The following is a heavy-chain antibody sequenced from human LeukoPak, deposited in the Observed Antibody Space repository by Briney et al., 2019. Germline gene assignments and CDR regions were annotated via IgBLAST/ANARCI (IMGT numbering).Heavy chain of an antibody. D-gene: IGHD5-18*01. J-gene: IGHJ4*02. Sequence: SETLSLTCAVYGGSFSGYYWSWIRQPPGKGLEWIGEINHSGSTNYNPSLKSRVTISVDTSKNQFSLKLSSVTAADTAVYYCARVDTAIALDYWGQGTLVTVSS. CDR1: GGSFSGYY. CDR3: ARVDTAIALDY. CDR2: INHSGST. V-gene: IGHV4-34*01.